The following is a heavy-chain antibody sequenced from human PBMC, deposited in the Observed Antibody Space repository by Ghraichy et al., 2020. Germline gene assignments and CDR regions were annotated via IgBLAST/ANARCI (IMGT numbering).Heavy chain of an antibody. J-gene: IGHJ5*02. D-gene: IGHD6-19*01. Sequence: SETLSLTCAISGDSVSSNSAAWNWIRQSPSRGLEWLGRTYYRSKWYNDYAVSVKSRITINPDSSKNQFSLQLNSVTPEDTAVYYCARVNSGWWRGWFDPWGQGTLVTVSS. V-gene: IGHV6-1*01. CDR1: GDSVSSNSAA. CDR3: ARVNSGWWRGWFDP. CDR2: TYYRSKWYN.